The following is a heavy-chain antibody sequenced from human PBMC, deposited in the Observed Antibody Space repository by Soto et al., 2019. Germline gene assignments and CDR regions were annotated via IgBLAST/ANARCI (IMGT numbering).Heavy chain of an antibody. Sequence: GGSLRLSCGASGFTFSNVWMNWVRRAPGKGLEWVARVRSKSDGGTTEYAAPVKDRFTVSRDDSRDTFYLQMNSLKTYDTGVYYCATSSGYIYGYYYYGLDVWGQGTTVTVSS. J-gene: IGHJ6*02. D-gene: IGHD5-18*01. CDR3: ATSSGYIYGYYYYGLDV. CDR2: VRSKSDGGTT. V-gene: IGHV3-15*01. CDR1: GFTFSNVW.